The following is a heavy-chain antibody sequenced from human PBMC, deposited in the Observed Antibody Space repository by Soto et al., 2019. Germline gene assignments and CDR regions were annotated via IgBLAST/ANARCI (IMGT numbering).Heavy chain of an antibody. Sequence: ASVKVSCKASGSTFTSYYMHWVRQAPGQGLVWMGIINPSGGSTSYAQKFQGRVTMTRDTSTSTVYMELSSLRSEDTAVYYCARVPGGYCSSTSCSSELDPWGQGTLVTVSS. D-gene: IGHD2-2*01. CDR2: INPSGGST. CDR3: ARVPGGYCSSTSCSSELDP. CDR1: GSTFTSYY. V-gene: IGHV1-46*01. J-gene: IGHJ5*02.